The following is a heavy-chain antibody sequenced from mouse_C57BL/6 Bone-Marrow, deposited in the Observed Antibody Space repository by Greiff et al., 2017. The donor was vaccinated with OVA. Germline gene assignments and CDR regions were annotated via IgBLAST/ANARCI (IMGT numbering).Heavy chain of an antibody. D-gene: IGHD1-1*01. V-gene: IGHV1-26*01. CDR3: ARGYGSSYEGWFAD. Sequence: EVQLQQSGPELVKPGASVKISCKASGYTFTDYYMNWVKQSHGKSLEWIGDINPNNGGTSYNQKFKGKATLTVDKSSSTAYMELRSLTSEDSAVYYCARGYGSSYEGWFADWGQGTLVTVSA. CDR2: INPNNGGT. J-gene: IGHJ3*01. CDR1: GYTFTDYY.